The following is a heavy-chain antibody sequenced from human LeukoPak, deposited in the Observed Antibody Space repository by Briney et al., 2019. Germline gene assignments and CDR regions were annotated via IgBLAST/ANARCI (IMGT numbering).Heavy chain of an antibody. CDR1: GYTFTSYG. CDR2: ISASYGNT. V-gene: IGHV1-18*01. Sequence: ASVKVSCKASGYTFTSYGISWVRQAPGQGLEWMGWISASYGNTNYAQKFQDRLTMTTHTSTSTAYMELRSLRSDDTAVYYCARDPDYFDYWGQGTLVTGSS. J-gene: IGHJ4*02. CDR3: ARDPDYFDY.